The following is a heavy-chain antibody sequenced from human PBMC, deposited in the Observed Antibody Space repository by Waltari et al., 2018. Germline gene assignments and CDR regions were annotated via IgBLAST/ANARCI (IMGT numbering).Heavy chain of an antibody. Sequence: QVQLQESGPGLVKPSGTLSPTCAISGDSLSGNYWWSWVRQPPGKGLEWIGQVHRSGRTNYNPPLESRVTVSIDTSSSQFSLEVTSATAADTAVYFCARDRGRGLYLDSWGRGILVTVSP. V-gene: IGHV4-4*02. CDR3: ARDRGRGLYLDS. J-gene: IGHJ4*02. CDR1: GDSLSGNYW. CDR2: VHRSGRT. D-gene: IGHD2-15*01.